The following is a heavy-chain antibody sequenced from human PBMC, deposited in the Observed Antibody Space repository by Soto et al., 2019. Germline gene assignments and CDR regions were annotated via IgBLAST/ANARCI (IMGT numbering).Heavy chain of an antibody. CDR2: INPNSGGT. D-gene: IGHD3-3*01. Sequence: XSVKVSCKASVYAFTCDYMHWVRQAPGQGLEWMGWINPNSGGTNYAQKFQGRVTMTRDTSISTAYMELSRLRSDDTAVYYCARTPGSGYYYIDSWGQGTLVTVSS. J-gene: IGHJ4*02. V-gene: IGHV1-2*02. CDR1: VYAFTCDY. CDR3: ARTPGSGYYYIDS.